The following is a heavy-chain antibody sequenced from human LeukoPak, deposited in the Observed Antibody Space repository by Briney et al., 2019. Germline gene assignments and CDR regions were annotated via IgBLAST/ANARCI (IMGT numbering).Heavy chain of an antibody. V-gene: IGHV3-30*02. J-gene: IGHJ5*02. D-gene: IGHD3-3*01. CDR2: IRYDGSNK. Sequence: GGSLRLSCAASGFTFCSYGMHWVRQAPGKGLEWVAFIRYDGSNKYYADSVKGRFTISRDNSKNTLYLQMNSLRVEDTAVYSCVGGYYYDPWGQGTLVTVSS. CDR1: GFTFCSYG. CDR3: VGGYYYDP.